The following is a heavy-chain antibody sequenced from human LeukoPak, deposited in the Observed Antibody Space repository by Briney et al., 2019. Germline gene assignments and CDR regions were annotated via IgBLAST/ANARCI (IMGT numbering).Heavy chain of an antibody. CDR2: ISFDGSNE. V-gene: IGHV3-30*03. Sequence: GGSLRLSCAASGFTFSGYGLFRVRQAPGKGLEWVAVISFDGSNEYYADSVKGRFTISRDNSKNTLYLQMNSLRAEDTAVYYCARKETNYFGYWGQGTLVTVSS. CDR1: GFTFSGYG. J-gene: IGHJ4*02. CDR3: ARKETNYFGY.